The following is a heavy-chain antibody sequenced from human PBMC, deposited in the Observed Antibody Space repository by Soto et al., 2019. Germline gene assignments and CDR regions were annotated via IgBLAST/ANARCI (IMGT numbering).Heavy chain of an antibody. CDR3: XXXXXXXDY. J-gene: IGHJ4*02. CDR1: GYTFTNFG. CDR2: ISAYNGNT. Sequence: QVHLVQSGAEVKKPGASVKVSCTASGYTFTNFGISWVRQAPGQGLEWMGWISAYNGNTNYAQKFQGRVTMTTDTSTXTXXXXXXXXXXXXXXXXXXXXXXXXXDYWGQGTLVT. V-gene: IGHV1-18*01.